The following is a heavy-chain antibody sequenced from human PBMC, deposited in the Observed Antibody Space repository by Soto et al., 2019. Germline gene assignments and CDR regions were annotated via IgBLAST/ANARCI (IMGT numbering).Heavy chain of an antibody. Sequence: SVKVGCNPSEYTLSSYTISLNRQAPGQGLEWMGGIIPIFGTANYAQKFQGRVTITADESTSTDYMELSSLRSEDTAVYYCARESVEVVIPLGPFDYWGQGTLVTAPQ. V-gene: IGHV1-69*13. CDR2: IIPIFGTA. CDR1: EYTLSSYT. CDR3: ARESVEVVIPLGPFDY. J-gene: IGHJ4*02. D-gene: IGHD3-3*01.